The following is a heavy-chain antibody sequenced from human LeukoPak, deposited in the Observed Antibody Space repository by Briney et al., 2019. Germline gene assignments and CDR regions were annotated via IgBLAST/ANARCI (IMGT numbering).Heavy chain of an antibody. CDR3: ARVGASSSGYLRDY. Sequence: SETLSLTCTVSGGSISSGSYYWSWIRQPAGKGLEWIGRIYTSGSTNYNPSLKSRVTISVDTSKNQFSLKLSSVTAADTAVYYCARVGASSSGYLRDYWGQGTLVTVSS. D-gene: IGHD3-22*01. CDR2: IYTSGST. J-gene: IGHJ4*02. V-gene: IGHV4-61*02. CDR1: GGSISSGSYY.